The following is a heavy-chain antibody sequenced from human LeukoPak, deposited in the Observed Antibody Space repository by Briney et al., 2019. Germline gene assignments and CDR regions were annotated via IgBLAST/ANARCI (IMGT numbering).Heavy chain of an antibody. CDR1: GFTFSSYG. V-gene: IGHV3-30*02. CDR3: AKSGRGIAVAASYYGMDV. CDR2: IRYDGSNK. Sequence: PGGSLRLSCAASGFTFSSYGMHWVRQAPGKGLEWVAFIRYDGSNKYYADSVKGRFTTSRDNSKNTLYLQMNSLRAEDTAVYYCAKSGRGIAVAASYYGMDVWGQGTTVTVSS. D-gene: IGHD6-19*01. J-gene: IGHJ6*02.